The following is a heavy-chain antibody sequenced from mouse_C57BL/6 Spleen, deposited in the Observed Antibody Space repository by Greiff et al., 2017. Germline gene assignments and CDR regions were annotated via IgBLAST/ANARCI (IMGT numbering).Heavy chain of an antibody. CDR3: ARRRGYGYFDV. Sequence: QVQLKQSGAELVMPGASVKLSCKASGYTFTSYWMHWVKQRPGQGLEWIGEIDPSDSYTNYNQKFKGKSTLTVDKSSSTAYMQLSSLTSEDSAVYYCARRRGYGYFDVWGTGTTVTVSS. V-gene: IGHV1-69*01. CDR1: GYTFTSYW. CDR2: IDPSDSYT. J-gene: IGHJ1*03.